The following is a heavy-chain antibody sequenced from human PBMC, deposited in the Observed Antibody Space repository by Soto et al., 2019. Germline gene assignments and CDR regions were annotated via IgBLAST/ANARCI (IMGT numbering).Heavy chain of an antibody. D-gene: IGHD3-16*01. CDR1: GGSISSGDYY. J-gene: IGHJ4*02. CDR2: IYYSGST. Sequence: PSETLSLTCTVSGGSISSGDYYWSWIRQPPGKGLGWIGYIYYSGSTYYNPSLKSRVTISVDTSKNQFSLKLSSVTAADTAVYYCARDGHDYVWGSFTYWGQGTLVTVSS. CDR3: ARDGHDYVWGSFTY. V-gene: IGHV4-30-4*01.